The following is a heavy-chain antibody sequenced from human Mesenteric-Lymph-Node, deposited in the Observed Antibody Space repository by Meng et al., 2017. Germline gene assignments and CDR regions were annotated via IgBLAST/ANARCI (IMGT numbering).Heavy chain of an antibody. Sequence: GSLRLSCAVYGGSFSGYYWSWIRQPPGKGLEWIGEINHSGSTNYNPSLKSRVTISVDTSKNQFSLKLSSVTAEDTAVYYCARDTLRITMVRGVIKKGGWFDPWGQGTLVTVSS. J-gene: IGHJ5*02. CDR3: ARDTLRITMVRGVIKKGGWFDP. D-gene: IGHD3-10*01. CDR1: GGSFSGYY. CDR2: INHSGST. V-gene: IGHV4-34*01.